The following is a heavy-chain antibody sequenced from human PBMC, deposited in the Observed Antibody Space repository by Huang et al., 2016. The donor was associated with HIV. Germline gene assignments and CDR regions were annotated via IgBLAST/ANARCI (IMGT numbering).Heavy chain of an antibody. V-gene: IGHV4-39*02. CDR1: GDSINSNTFY. CDR3: ARTGVAVSDDPEYFQH. D-gene: IGHD3-3*01. Sequence: LQESGPGLVGPSETLSLTCAVSGDSINSNTFYWGWIRRPPGKALAWIGSIYYSGTKYDNPALKRRARIAVDASKNRIFRHLRSVTAADTGVYYCARTGVAVSDDPEYFQHWGQGALVTIS. J-gene: IGHJ1*01. CDR2: IYYSGTK.